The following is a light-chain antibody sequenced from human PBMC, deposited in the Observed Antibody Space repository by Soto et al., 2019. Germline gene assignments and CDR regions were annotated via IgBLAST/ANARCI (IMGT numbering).Light chain of an antibody. Sequence: EIVLTQSPGTLSLSPGERATLSCRASQSVSSSYLAWYQQKPGQAPRLLIYGASSRATGIPDRFSGSGSGTDFTFTISSLEPEDFAVCYCQQYGSSPITFGQGTRLEIK. CDR1: QSVSSSY. CDR2: GAS. J-gene: IGKJ5*01. CDR3: QQYGSSPIT. V-gene: IGKV3-20*01.